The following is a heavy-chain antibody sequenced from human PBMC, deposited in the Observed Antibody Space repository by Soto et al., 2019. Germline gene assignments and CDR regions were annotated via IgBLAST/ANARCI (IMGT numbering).Heavy chain of an antibody. CDR3: ARGIIVGGWYPYYFDY. CDR1: GYTFITYA. Sequence: ASVKVSCKASGYTFITYAMHWVRQAPGQRLEWMGWINAGNGNTKYSQKFQGRVSITRDTSASTAYMELSSLRSEDTAVYYCARGIIVGGWYPYYFDYWGQGTLVTVSS. J-gene: IGHJ4*02. CDR2: INAGNGNT. V-gene: IGHV1-3*01. D-gene: IGHD6-19*01.